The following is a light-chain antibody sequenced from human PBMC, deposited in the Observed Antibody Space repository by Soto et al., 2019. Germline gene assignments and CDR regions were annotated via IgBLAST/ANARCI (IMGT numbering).Light chain of an antibody. V-gene: IGLV2-14*01. CDR2: EVN. J-gene: IGLJ3*02. CDR1: SSDVGGYKF. CDR3: LSYTSANTRV. Sequence: ALTQPASVSGSPGQSITISCTGTSSDVGGYKFVSWYQHHPGKAPKLMIYEVNNRPSGVSDRFSGSKSGNTASLTISGLQPEDEADYYCLSYTSANTRVFGGGTKLTVL.